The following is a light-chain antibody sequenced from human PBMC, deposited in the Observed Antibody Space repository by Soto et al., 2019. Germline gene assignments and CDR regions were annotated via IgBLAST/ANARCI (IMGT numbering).Light chain of an antibody. J-gene: IGKJ1*01. CDR3: QQYNSYSPT. V-gene: IGKV1-5*01. Sequence: DIQMTQSPSTLSASVGDRVTITCRASQSISSWLAWYQQKPGKAPKLLIYDASSLESGVPSRFSGSGSGTEITLTISSLQPDDFATYYCQQYNSYSPTFGQGTKVDI. CDR1: QSISSW. CDR2: DAS.